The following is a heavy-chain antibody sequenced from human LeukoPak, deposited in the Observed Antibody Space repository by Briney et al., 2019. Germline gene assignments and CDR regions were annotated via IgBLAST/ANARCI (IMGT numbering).Heavy chain of an antibody. CDR2: ISAYNGNT. CDR1: GYTFTSYG. Sequence: ASVKVSCKASGYTFTSYGISWVRQAPGQGLEWMGWISAYNGNTNYAQKFEARVTLTRDTSINTAYMEVRGLTSDDTAVYYCAKSQYSFGAGSTRPLFDYWGQGTLVTVSS. CDR3: AKSQYSFGAGSTRPLFDY. V-gene: IGHV1-18*01. D-gene: IGHD3-10*01. J-gene: IGHJ4*02.